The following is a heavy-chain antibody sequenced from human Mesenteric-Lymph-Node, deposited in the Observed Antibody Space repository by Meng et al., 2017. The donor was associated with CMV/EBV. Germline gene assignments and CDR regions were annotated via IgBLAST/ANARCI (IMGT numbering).Heavy chain of an antibody. D-gene: IGHD4-17*01. CDR1: GASLIRGGDY. Sequence: DSGASLIRGGDYWIWIRQHPGKGLEWIGYIYYSGSTYYNPSLKSRVTISVDTSKNQFSLKLSSVTAADTAVYYCARDRGGYGVFDYWGQGTLVTVSS. J-gene: IGHJ4*02. CDR2: IYYSGST. V-gene: IGHV4-31*02. CDR3: ARDRGGYGVFDY.